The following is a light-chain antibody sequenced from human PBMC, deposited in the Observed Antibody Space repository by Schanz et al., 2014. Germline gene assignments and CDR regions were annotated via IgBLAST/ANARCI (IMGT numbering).Light chain of an antibody. CDR2: EVT. V-gene: IGLV2-14*02. J-gene: IGLJ3*02. CDR1: SSDVGSYNL. CDR3: SSYAGSINWV. Sequence: QSALTQPASVSGSPGQSITISCTGTSSDVGSYNLVSWYQQHPGKAPKLMIYEVTKRPSGVPDRFSGFKSDNTASLTVSGLQAEDEADYYCSSYAGSINWVFGGGTKVTVL.